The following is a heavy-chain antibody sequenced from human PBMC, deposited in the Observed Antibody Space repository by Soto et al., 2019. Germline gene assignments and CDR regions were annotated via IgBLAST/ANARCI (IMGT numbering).Heavy chain of an antibody. CDR3: AREWGLLPYYVMNV. CDR1: GDSVTSGSYY. J-gene: IGHJ6*02. CDR2: ISYTGRT. D-gene: IGHD7-27*01. Sequence: SSETLSLTCIVSGDSVTSGSYYWTWLRQPPGKGLEWIGYISYTGRTKYNPSLQSRVTISVDTSKNDFSLNLSSVTAADTAVYFCAREWGLLPYYVMNVWGHGTAVTVSS. V-gene: IGHV4-61*03.